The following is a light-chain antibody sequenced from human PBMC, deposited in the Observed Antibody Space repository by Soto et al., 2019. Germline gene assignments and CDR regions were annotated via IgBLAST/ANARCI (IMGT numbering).Light chain of an antibody. CDR1: QSISSSY. J-gene: IGKJ1*01. CDR2: GAS. V-gene: IGKV3-20*01. CDR3: QHYAGSLWT. Sequence: ESVLTQPPGSLSLSPGERATLSCRASQSISSSYLAWYQQKPDQTPRLLIYGASSRATGIPDRFSGRGSGTDFTLSISRLEPEDFAVYYCQHYAGSLWTFGQGTKVDIK.